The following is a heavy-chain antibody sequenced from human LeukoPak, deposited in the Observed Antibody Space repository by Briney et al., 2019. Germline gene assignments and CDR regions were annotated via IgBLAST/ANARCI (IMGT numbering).Heavy chain of an antibody. CDR2: ITASGPTT. CDR1: GFTLTTYA. V-gene: IGHV3-23*01. D-gene: IGHD4-17*01. J-gene: IGHJ4*02. Sequence: GGSLRLSCAASGFTLTTYAMTWVRQAPGKGLEWVSGITASGPTTYYADSVKGRFTFSRDNSKNTLCLQMNSLRAEDTAVYYCAKDADDYVSYFDYWGQGTLVTVSS. CDR3: AKDADDYVSYFDY.